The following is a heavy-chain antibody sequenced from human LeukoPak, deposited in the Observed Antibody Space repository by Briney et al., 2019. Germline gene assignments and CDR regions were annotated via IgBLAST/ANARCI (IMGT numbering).Heavy chain of an antibody. V-gene: IGHV4-59*01. CDR2: IYYSGST. Sequence: SETLSLTCGVYGGSFSSYYWSWIRQPPGKGLEWIGYIYYSGSTNYNPSLKSRVTISVDTSKNQFSLKLSSVTAADTAVYYCARTQGVVPAAIHMDVWGKGTTVTVSS. J-gene: IGHJ6*03. CDR1: GGSFSSYY. D-gene: IGHD2-2*01. CDR3: ARTQGVVPAAIHMDV.